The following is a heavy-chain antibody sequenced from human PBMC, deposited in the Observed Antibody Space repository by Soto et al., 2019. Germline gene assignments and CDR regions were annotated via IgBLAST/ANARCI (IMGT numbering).Heavy chain of an antibody. Sequence: GASVKVSCKASGGTFSRYAISWVRQAPGRGLEWMGGIIPIFGTANYAQKFQGRVTITADESTSTAYMELSSLRSEDTAVYYCAGAHYDSSGYYTFTHYYYYGMDVWGQGTTVTVSS. CDR2: IIPIFGTA. J-gene: IGHJ6*02. CDR3: AGAHYDSSGYYTFTHYYYYGMDV. V-gene: IGHV1-69*13. CDR1: GGTFSRYA. D-gene: IGHD3-22*01.